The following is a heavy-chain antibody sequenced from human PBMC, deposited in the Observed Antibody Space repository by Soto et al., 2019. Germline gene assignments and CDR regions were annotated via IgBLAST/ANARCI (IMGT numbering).Heavy chain of an antibody. Sequence: GGSLRLSCAASGFTVSSNYMSWVRQAPGKGLEWVALISYDGSDKYYADSVKGRFTISRDNSKNTLYLQMDSLRAEDTAVYYCARGRAYGDYVDYFDYWGQGTLVTVSS. V-gene: IGHV3-30-3*01. J-gene: IGHJ4*02. D-gene: IGHD4-17*01. CDR2: ISYDGSDK. CDR1: GFTVSSNY. CDR3: ARGRAYGDYVDYFDY.